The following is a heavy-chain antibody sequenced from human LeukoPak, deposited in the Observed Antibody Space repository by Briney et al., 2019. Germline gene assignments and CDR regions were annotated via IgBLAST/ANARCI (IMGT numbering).Heavy chain of an antibody. CDR3: ARPTYCGSNCYFNFDY. D-gene: IGHD2-21*02. V-gene: IGHV1-2*02. Sequence: GASVKVSCKTSGYTFATYFMHWVRQAPGQGLEWMGYIKPNSGVTNYAQKFRGRVTMTWDTSISTAYIELSGRTSDDMAIYYCARPTYCGSNCYFNFDYWGQGTLVTVSS. CDR1: GYTFATYF. J-gene: IGHJ4*02. CDR2: IKPNSGVT.